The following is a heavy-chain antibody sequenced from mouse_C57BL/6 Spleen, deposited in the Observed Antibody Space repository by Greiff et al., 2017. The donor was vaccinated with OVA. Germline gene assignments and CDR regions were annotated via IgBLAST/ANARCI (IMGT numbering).Heavy chain of an antibody. CDR2: IYPGSGNT. D-gene: IGHD4-1*01. CDR3: AREGNWGFDY. CDR1: GYSFTSYY. V-gene: IGHV1-66*01. J-gene: IGHJ2*01. Sequence: VKVVESGPELVKPGASVKISCKASGYSFTSYYIHWVKQRPGQGLEWIGWIYPGSGNTKYNEKFKGKATLTADTSSSTAYMQLSSLTSEDSAVYYCAREGNWGFDYWGQGTTLTVSS.